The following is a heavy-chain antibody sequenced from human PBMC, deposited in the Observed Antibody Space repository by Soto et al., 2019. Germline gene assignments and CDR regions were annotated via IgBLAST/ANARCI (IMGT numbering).Heavy chain of an antibody. CDR3: ARVISCPSLLWPAYYYYYMDV. D-gene: IGHD2-2*01. CDR2: IYYSGST. CDR1: GGSISSYY. J-gene: IGHJ6*03. V-gene: IGHV4-59*01. Sequence: QVQLQESGPGLVKPSETLSLTCTVSGGSISSYYWSWIRQPPGKGLEWLGYIYYSGSTNYNPSLKSRVTISVDTYKNQYSLKLSSVTAADTAVYYCARVISCPSLLWPAYYYYYMDVWGKGTTVTVAS.